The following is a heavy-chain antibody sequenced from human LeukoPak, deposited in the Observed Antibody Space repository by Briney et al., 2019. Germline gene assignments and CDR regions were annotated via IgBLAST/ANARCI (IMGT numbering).Heavy chain of an antibody. CDR1: GFTFINQY. V-gene: IGHV3-7*01. J-gene: IGHJ4*01. D-gene: IGHD5-12*01. CDR3: AREIWWRFDF. Sequence: GGPLRLSCSASGFTFINQYMSWVRQAPGKGLECVAKITPDGSKKVYVDSVRGRFTISRDNSKNAVYLQLNNLRAEDTAMYYCAREIWWRFDFWGQGSLVTVSS. CDR2: ITPDGSKK.